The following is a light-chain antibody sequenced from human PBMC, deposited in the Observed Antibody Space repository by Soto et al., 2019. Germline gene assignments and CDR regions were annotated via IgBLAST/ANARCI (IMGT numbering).Light chain of an antibody. V-gene: IGLV2-8*01. CDR3: TSYAGSNNLV. CDR2: EVS. CDR1: SSDIGGYNY. J-gene: IGLJ3*02. Sequence: QSALTQPPSASGSPGQSVTISCTGTSSDIGGYNYVSWYQQHPGKAPKPIIYEVSKRPSGVPDRFSGSKSGNTASLTVSGLQAEDEADYYCTSYAGSNNLVFVGGTKLTVL.